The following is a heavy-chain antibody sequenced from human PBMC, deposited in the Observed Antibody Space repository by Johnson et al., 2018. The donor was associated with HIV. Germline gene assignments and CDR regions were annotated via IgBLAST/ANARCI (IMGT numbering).Heavy chain of an antibody. D-gene: IGHD4/OR15-4a*01. V-gene: IGHV3-13*01. CDR1: GFTFSSYD. CDR3: ARVGANFDAFDI. Sequence: MLLVESGGGVVQPGRSLRLSCAASGFTFSSYDMHWVRQATGKGLEWVSAIGTAGDTYYPGSVKGRFTISRENAKNSLFLQMNSLRAEDTAVYYCARVGANFDAFDIWGQGTMVTVSS. CDR2: IGTAGDT. J-gene: IGHJ3*02.